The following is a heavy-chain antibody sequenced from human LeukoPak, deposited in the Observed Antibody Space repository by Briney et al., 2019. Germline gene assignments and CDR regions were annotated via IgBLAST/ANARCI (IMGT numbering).Heavy chain of an antibody. D-gene: IGHD2-2*01. J-gene: IGHJ3*02. CDR2: IYYSGST. V-gene: IGHV4-61*08. CDR3: ARDHCSSTTCYEDAFDI. Sequence: SETLSLTCTVSGGSISSGGYYWSWIRQPPGKGLEWIGYIYYSGSTNYNPSLKSRVTISVDTSKNQFSLKLSSVTAADTAVYYCARDHCSSTTCYEDAFDIWGQGTMVTVSS. CDR1: GGSISSGGYY.